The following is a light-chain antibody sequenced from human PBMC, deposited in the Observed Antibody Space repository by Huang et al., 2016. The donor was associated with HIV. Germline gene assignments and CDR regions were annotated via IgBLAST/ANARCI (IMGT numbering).Light chain of an antibody. CDR1: QSVGTN. J-gene: IGKJ1*01. V-gene: IGKV3-15*01. Sequence: DIVVTQSPASLSVFPGDRATLSCRASQSVGTNMAWYQQKPGQDPRLLICDASTRATGDPARCSGRESGTDFNHTISGLQAEDFGIYYCQQYNNWPPRGTFGQGTKVEI. CDR3: QQYNNWPPRGT. CDR2: DAS.